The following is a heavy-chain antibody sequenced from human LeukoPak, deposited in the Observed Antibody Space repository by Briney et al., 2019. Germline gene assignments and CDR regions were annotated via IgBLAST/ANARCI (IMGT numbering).Heavy chain of an antibody. J-gene: IGHJ4*02. CDR3: AKDNRRHYTSGPNPDSLH. V-gene: IGHV3-9*01. CDR2: ISWNSGTI. Sequence: GGSLRLSCAGSGFIFNNYAMHWVRQPPGKGLEWVSGISWNSGTIDYADSVRGRFTISRDNAKNSLYLQMDRLRVEDTAFYYCAKDNRRHYTSGPNPDSLHWGQGALVTVSS. CDR1: GFIFNNYA. D-gene: IGHD6-19*01.